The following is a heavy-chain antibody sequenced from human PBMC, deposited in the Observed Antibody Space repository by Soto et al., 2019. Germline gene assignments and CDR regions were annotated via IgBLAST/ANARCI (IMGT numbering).Heavy chain of an antibody. D-gene: IGHD3-22*01. V-gene: IGHV3-15*01. CDR3: TGIHYDTSGNLDFDY. CDR2: VKSKTDGGTA. Sequence: EEHLVESGGDLVKPGGSLRLSCAGSGFNFSNAWMTWVRQAPGKGLEWVGRVKSKTDGGTADYAAPVKCRVTISRDDSKTTLYLQMNSLKSEDTAVYYCTGIHYDTSGNLDFDYWGQGTPVTVSS. J-gene: IGHJ4*02. CDR1: GFNFSNAW.